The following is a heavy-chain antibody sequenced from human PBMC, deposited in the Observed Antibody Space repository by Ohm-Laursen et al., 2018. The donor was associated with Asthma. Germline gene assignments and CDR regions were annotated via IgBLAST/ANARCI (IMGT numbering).Heavy chain of an antibody. J-gene: IGHJ4*02. Sequence: SLRLSCAASGFTLSDYFMHWVRQGPGEGLVWISHIFPHGRHTNYADSVKGRFTISRDDAQNTLYLQMNSLRADDTAVYYCARGSLEGLQWGQGTLVTVSS. CDR2: IFPHGRHT. CDR3: ARGSLEGLQ. CDR1: GFTLSDYF. D-gene: IGHD5-24*01. V-gene: IGHV3-74*01.